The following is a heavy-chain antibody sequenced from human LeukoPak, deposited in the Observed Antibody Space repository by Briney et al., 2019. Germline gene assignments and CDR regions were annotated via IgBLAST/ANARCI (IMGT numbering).Heavy chain of an antibody. Sequence: PSETLSLTCTVSGVSIWTSDYYWGCIRQFPGKGLEWIGTISDGGSTYYNPSLESRVIISVDTSKNQFSLKLSSVTAADTAVYYCVRHCCSTPSKRTFDIWGQGTLVTVSS. CDR1: GVSIWTSDYY. CDR2: ISDGGST. J-gene: IGHJ3*02. D-gene: IGHD2-2*01. CDR3: VRHCCSTPSKRTFDI. V-gene: IGHV4-39*01.